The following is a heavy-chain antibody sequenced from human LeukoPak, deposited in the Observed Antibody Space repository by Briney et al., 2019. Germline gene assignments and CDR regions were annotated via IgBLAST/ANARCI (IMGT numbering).Heavy chain of an antibody. CDR2: IYHSGST. CDR3: ARRTPQYCSGGSCYFHYYYYMDV. J-gene: IGHJ6*03. V-gene: IGHV4-4*02. D-gene: IGHD2-15*01. CDR1: GGSISSSNW. Sequence: SETLSLTCAVSGGSISSSNWWSWVRQPPGKGLEWIGEIYHSGSTNYNPSLKSRVTISVDKSKNQFSLKLSSVTAADTAVYYCARRTPQYCSGGSCYFHYYYYMDVWGKGTTVTISS.